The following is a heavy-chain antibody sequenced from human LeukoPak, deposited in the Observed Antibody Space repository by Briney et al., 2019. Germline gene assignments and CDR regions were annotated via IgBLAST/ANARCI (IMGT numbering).Heavy chain of an antibody. D-gene: IGHD2/OR15-2a*01. Sequence: GGSLRLSCAVSGFTFSNYWMSWVRQAPGKGLEWVANIKYDGSETYYVDSVKGRFTISRDNGKNSLYVQMNSLSVEDTAVYYCATYSTLNARDFQHWGQGTLVIVSS. CDR2: IKYDGSET. V-gene: IGHV3-7*01. J-gene: IGHJ1*01. CDR1: GFTFSNYW. CDR3: ATYSTLNARDFQH.